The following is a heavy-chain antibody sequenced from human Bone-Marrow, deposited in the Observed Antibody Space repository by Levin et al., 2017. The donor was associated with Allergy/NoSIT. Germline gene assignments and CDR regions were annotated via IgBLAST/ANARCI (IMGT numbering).Heavy chain of an antibody. CDR2: ISNDGRNK. J-gene: IGHJ6*04. CDR1: GLRFSGYA. Sequence: GGSLRLSCAASGLRFSGYAMHWVRQAPGKGLEWVAGISNDGRNKYYADSVKGRFTLSRDNSKSTLYLQMNSLRADDTALYYCARDRVVVAPTAPDVWGKGTTVTVSS. V-gene: IGHV3-30*04. CDR3: ARDRVVVAPTAPDV. D-gene: IGHD2-2*01.